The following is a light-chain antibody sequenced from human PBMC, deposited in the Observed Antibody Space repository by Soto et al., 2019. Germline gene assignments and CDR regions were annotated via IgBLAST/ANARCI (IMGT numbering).Light chain of an antibody. CDR1: QSVSGN. CDR2: GAS. CDR3: QQYNKWPLT. V-gene: IGKV3-15*01. J-gene: IGKJ4*01. Sequence: EIVMTQSPGTLSVSPGERATLSCRASQSVSGNFAWYQQKPGQAPRLLIYGASTRATGIPARFSGSGSGTEFTLTISSLQSADFAVYDCQQYNKWPLTFGGGTKVEIK.